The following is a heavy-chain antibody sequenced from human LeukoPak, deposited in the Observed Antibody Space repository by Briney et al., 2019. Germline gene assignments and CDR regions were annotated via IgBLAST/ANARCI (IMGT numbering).Heavy chain of an antibody. CDR2: INHNGNVN. J-gene: IGHJ6*02. CDR1: GFTFSSYW. D-gene: IGHD3-22*01. V-gene: IGHV3-7*01. CDR3: ARDTHSSGYYYYYYYYGMDV. Sequence: GGSQRLSCAASGFTFSSYWMNWARQAPGKGLEWVASINHNGNVNYYVDSVKGRFTISRDNSKNTLYLQMNSLRAEDTAVYYCARDTHSSGYYYYYYYYGMDVWGQGTTVTVSS.